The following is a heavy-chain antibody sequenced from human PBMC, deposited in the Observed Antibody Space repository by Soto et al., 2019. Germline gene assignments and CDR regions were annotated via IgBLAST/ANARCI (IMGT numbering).Heavy chain of an antibody. V-gene: IGHV6-1*01. Sequence: SQTLSLTCAISGDSVSSNSAAWNWIRQSPSRGLEWLGRTYYRSKWYNDYAVSVKSRITIKPDTSKNQFSLQLNSVTPKDTAVYYCERESSNGDLGAFDIWGQGTMVTVSS. D-gene: IGHD2-8*01. CDR1: GDSVSSNSAA. CDR3: ERESSNGDLGAFDI. J-gene: IGHJ3*02. CDR2: TYYRSKWYN.